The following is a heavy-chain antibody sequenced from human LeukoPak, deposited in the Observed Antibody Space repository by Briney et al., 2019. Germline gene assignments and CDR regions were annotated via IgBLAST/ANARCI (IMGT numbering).Heavy chain of an antibody. V-gene: IGHV4-34*01. CDR2: INHSGST. J-gene: IGHJ5*02. CDR3: ARRSRCFGYCSSTKGNWFDP. CDR1: GGSFNGYY. Sequence: TSETLSLTCAVYGGSFNGYYWSWIRQPPGKGLEWIGEINHSGSTNYNPSLKSRVTISVDTSKNQFSLKLSSVTAADTAVYYCARRSRCFGYCSSTKGNWFDPWGQGTLVTVSS. D-gene: IGHD2-2*01.